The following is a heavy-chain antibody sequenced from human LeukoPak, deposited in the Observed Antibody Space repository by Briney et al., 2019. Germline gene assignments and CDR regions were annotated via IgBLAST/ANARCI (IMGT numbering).Heavy chain of an antibody. CDR2: ISSVSTTT. J-gene: IGHJ4*02. CDR3: ARDNPLSYYYDY. V-gene: IGHV3-48*01. Sequence: GGSLRLSCAASGYTFSNYNMHWVRQAPGRGLEWVSYISSVSTTTYYADSVKGRFTISRDNAKKSLYLQMNSLRGEDTAVYYCARDNPLSYYYDYWGQGTLVTVSS. CDR1: GYTFSNYN. D-gene: IGHD3-22*01.